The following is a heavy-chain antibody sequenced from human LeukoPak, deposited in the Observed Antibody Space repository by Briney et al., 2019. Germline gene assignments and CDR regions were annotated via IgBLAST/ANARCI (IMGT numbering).Heavy chain of an antibody. CDR3: ASRIAAAGTDAFDI. J-gene: IGHJ3*02. V-gene: IGHV3-66*02. Sequence: GPLRLSCAASGFIVSSNYMSWVRQAPGKGLEWVSVTYSDGSSYYTDSVKGRFTISRDTSKNTLYLQMNSLRAEDTAVYYCASRIAAAGTDAFDIWGQGTMVTVSS. CDR2: TYSDGSS. CDR1: GFIVSSNY. D-gene: IGHD6-13*01.